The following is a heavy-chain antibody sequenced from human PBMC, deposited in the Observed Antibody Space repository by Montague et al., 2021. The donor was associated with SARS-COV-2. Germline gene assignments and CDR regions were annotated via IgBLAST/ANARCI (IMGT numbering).Heavy chain of an antibody. J-gene: IGHJ6*02. CDR2: ITSDGNHK. CDR3: AKVLYGHSWYGLEV. CDR1: GFSFSSYP. D-gene: IGHD2-15*01. V-gene: IGHV3-30*18. Sequence: SLRLSCAASGFSFSSYPMQWVRQAPGKGLEWLGVITSDGNHKDYADSVKGRFSMSRDNSKSTVYLEMNSLRAEDTARYYCAKVLYGHSWYGLEVWGQGTTVAVSS.